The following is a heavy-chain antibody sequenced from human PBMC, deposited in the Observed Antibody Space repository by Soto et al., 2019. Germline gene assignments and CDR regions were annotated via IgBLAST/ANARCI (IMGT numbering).Heavy chain of an antibody. CDR1: GGSFSGYY. V-gene: IGHV4-34*01. D-gene: IGHD3-22*01. CDR3: ARGSDSSGYYGGDYYYYGMDV. J-gene: IGHJ6*02. CDR2: INHSGST. Sequence: PWETLSLTCAVYGGSFSGYYWSWIRQPPGKGLEWIGEINHSGSTNYNPFLKSRVTISVDTSKNQFSLKLSSVTAADTAVYYCARGSDSSGYYGGDYYYYGMDVWGQGTTVTVSS.